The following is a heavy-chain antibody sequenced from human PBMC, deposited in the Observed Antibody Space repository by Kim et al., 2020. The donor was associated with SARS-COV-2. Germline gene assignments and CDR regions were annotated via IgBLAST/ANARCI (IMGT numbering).Heavy chain of an antibody. J-gene: IGHJ4*02. V-gene: IGHV4-38-2*02. CDR1: GYSITSGYY. CDR3: ARGHTSSWDVDY. Sequence: SETLSLTCSVSGYSITSGYYWACSRQPPGKVLQWIGNLFHSGSTYYTPSLKSRATTSLATSRNQFSLNLSSVTVADTAVYYCARGHTSSWDVDYCGLGT. CDR2: LFHSGST. D-gene: IGHD6-13*01.